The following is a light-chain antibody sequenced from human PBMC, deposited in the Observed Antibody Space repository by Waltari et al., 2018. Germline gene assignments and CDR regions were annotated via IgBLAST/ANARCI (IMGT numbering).Light chain of an antibody. J-gene: IGKJ2*01. CDR2: DAT. CDR1: QDIRHY. V-gene: IGKV1-33*01. CDR3: QHFDNLLFT. Sequence: DIQVTQSPSSLSASVGDRVPITCPATQDIRHYLNWYKQRPGKAPKVLIYDATLLKIGVPSRFSGSGSGTDFTFAITSLQPEDAATYYCQHFDNLLFTFGQGTKLEI.